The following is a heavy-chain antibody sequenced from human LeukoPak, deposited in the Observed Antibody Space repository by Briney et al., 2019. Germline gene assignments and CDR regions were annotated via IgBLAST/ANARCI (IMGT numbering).Heavy chain of an antibody. CDR2: ISSSGGTT. D-gene: IGHD5-24*01. CDR1: GFTFSTYG. V-gene: IGHV3-23*01. CDR3: AKDRNAWPTNFDS. J-gene: IGHJ4*02. Sequence: GGSLTLSCAASGFTFSTYGVNWVRQSPGKGLEWVSSISSSGGTTYYADSVKGRFSISRDNCENTVYRRVNSLRAEATPIYYCAKDRNAWPTNFDSWGQGTLVTVSA.